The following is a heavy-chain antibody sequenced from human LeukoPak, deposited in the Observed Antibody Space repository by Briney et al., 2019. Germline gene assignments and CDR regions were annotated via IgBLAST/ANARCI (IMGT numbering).Heavy chain of an antibody. V-gene: IGHV1-8*01. CDR2: MNPNSGNT. CDR3: ARGSDYYGSGSYRE. D-gene: IGHD3-10*01. Sequence: ASVKVSCKASGYTFTSYDINWVRQATGQGLEWMGWMNPNSGNTGYAQKFQGRVTMARNTPISTAYMELSSLGSEDTAVYYCARGSDYYGSGSYREWGQGTLVTVSS. J-gene: IGHJ4*02. CDR1: GYTFTSYD.